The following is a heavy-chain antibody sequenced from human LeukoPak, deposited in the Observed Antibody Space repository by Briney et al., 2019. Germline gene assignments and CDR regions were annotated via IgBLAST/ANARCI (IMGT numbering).Heavy chain of an antibody. CDR1: GFSFSTYN. J-gene: IGHJ4*02. D-gene: IGHD3/OR15-3a*01. CDR2: ITSDSRYR. Sequence: GGSLRLSCEASGFSFSTYNMNWVRQAPGKGLEWISSITSDSRYRYYADSVKGRFTISIDNAKNTLYLQMNSLRAEDTAVYYCARARGNNYGFFDYWGQGILVTVSS. V-gene: IGHV3-21*01. CDR3: ARARGNNYGFFDY.